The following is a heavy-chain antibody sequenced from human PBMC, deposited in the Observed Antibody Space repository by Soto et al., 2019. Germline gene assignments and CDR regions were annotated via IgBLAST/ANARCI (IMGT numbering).Heavy chain of an antibody. D-gene: IGHD2-21*01. Sequence: QVQLQESGPGLVKPSETLSLTCTVSGGSISSYYWSWIRQPPGKGLEWIGYIYYSGSTNYNPSLKSRVTTSVDTSKNQFSLKLSSVTAADTAVYYCARHGDELWGMDVWGQGTTVTVSS. CDR3: ARHGDELWGMDV. CDR1: GGSISSYY. CDR2: IYYSGST. J-gene: IGHJ6*02. V-gene: IGHV4-59*08.